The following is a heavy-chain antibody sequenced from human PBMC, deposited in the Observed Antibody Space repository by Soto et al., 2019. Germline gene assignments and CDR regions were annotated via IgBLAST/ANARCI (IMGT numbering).Heavy chain of an antibody. J-gene: IGHJ4*02. CDR3: ARGPVVTPFVDY. CDR2: IYYSGST. D-gene: IGHD2-21*02. Sequence: SETLSLTCTVSGGSVTSGNYYWSWIGQPPGKGLEWIGHIYYSGSTNYNPSLKSRVTISVDASKNQFSLKLSSVTAADTAIYYCARGPVVTPFVDYWGQGTLVTVSS. CDR1: GGSVTSGNYY. V-gene: IGHV4-61*01.